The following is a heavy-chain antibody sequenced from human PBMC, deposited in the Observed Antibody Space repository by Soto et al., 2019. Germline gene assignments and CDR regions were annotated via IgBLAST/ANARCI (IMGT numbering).Heavy chain of an antibody. J-gene: IGHJ4*02. Sequence: GESLKIFCAASGFTFSSYAMSWVRQAPGKGLEWVSAISGSGGSTYYADSVKGRFTISRDNSKNTLYLQMNSLRAEDTAVYYCAKDGLLGYCTNGVCYTDYWGQGTLVTVSS. CDR2: ISGSGGST. CDR1: GFTFSSYA. V-gene: IGHV3-23*01. D-gene: IGHD2-8*01. CDR3: AKDGLLGYCTNGVCYTDY.